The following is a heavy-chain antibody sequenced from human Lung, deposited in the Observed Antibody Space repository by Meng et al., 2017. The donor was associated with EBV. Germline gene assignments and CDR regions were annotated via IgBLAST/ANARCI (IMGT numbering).Heavy chain of an antibody. CDR3: ARDERSWYYFDY. CDR1: GDSVSSTSVT. J-gene: IGHJ4*02. D-gene: IGHD6-13*01. V-gene: IGHV6-1*01. CDR2: TYYRSKWYT. Sequence: QVQLQQSGPGLVKPSXXPXLTXAISGDSVSSTSVTWNWIRQSPSGGLEWLGRTYYRSKWYTDYALSLKSRVTINADTSKNHFSLQLNSVTPEDTAVYYCARDERSWYYFDYWGQGTLVTVSS.